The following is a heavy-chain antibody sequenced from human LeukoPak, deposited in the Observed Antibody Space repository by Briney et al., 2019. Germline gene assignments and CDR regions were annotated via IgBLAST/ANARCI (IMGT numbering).Heavy chain of an antibody. Sequence: GASVKVSCKASGGTFSSYAISWVRQAPGQGLEWMGGIIPIFGTANYAQKFQGRVTITTDESTSTAYMERSSLRSEDTAVYYCAREKYYYGSAYYMDVWGKGTTVTVSS. V-gene: IGHV1-69*05. CDR1: GGTFSSYA. CDR3: AREKYYYGSAYYMDV. J-gene: IGHJ6*03. D-gene: IGHD3-10*01. CDR2: IIPIFGTA.